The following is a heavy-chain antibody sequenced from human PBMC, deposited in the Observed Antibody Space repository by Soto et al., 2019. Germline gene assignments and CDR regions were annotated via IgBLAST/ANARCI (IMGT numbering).Heavy chain of an antibody. V-gene: IGHV3-30*19. D-gene: IGHD3-16*01. Sequence: QVQLVESGGGVVQPGTSLRVSCVGSGFTFRSYVIHWVRQAPGKGLEWVALTSYDGSDKYYGDSVRGRFTISRDNSRNTVDLKMDSLRLEDTAVYYCARWGTTGGLDVWGQGTLVSVSS. CDR2: TSYDGSDK. CDR3: ARWGTTGGLDV. J-gene: IGHJ1*01. CDR1: GFTFRSYV.